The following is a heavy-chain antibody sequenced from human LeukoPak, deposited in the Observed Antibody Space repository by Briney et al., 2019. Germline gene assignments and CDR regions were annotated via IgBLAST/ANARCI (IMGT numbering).Heavy chain of an antibody. CDR2: IYPGDSDT. CDR1: GYSFATYW. Sequence: PGESLKISCKGSGYSFATYWIGWVRQMPGKGLEWMALIYPGDSDTRYSPSFQGQVTISADKSISTAYLQWSSLKASDTAMYYCARLGGENYYDSSGYYYAWLDPWGQGTLVTVSS. V-gene: IGHV5-51*01. D-gene: IGHD3-22*01. J-gene: IGHJ5*02. CDR3: ARLGGENYYDSSGYYYAWLDP.